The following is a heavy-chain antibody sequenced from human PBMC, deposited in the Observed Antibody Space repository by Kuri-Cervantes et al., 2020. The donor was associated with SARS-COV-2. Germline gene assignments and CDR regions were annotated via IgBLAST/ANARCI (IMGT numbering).Heavy chain of an antibody. CDR1: GFTFSSYS. V-gene: IGHV3-21*01. CDR2: ISSSSSYI. J-gene: IGHJ3*02. CDR3: ARVVAVVDYGDYSGDAFDI. Sequence: GGSLRLSCAASGFTFSSYSMNWVRQAPGKGLEWVSSISSSSSYIYYADSVKGRFTISRDNAKNSLYLQMDSLRAEDTAVYYCARVVAVVDYGDYSGDAFDIWGQGTTVTVSS. D-gene: IGHD4-17*01.